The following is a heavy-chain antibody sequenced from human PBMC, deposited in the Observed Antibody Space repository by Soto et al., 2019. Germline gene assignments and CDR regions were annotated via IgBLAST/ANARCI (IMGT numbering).Heavy chain of an antibody. CDR2: IYYSGST. CDR3: ARTGGAAFDI. D-gene: IGHD3-10*01. J-gene: IGHJ3*02. CDR1: GGSISSYY. V-gene: IGHV4-59*01. Sequence: SETLSLTCTVSGGSISSYYWSWIRQPPGKGLEWIGYIYYSGSTNYNPSLKSRVTISVDTSKNQFSLKLSSVTAADTAVYYCARTGGAAFDIWGQGTMVTVSS.